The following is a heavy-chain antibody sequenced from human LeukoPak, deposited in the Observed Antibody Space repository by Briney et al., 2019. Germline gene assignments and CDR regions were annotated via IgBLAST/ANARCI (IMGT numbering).Heavy chain of an antibody. CDR3: ARWYFDWFDAFDI. D-gene: IGHD3-9*01. CDR1: GGSISSYY. J-gene: IGHJ3*02. Sequence: SETLSLTCTVSGGSISSYYWSWIRQPPGKGLEWIGYIYYSGSTNYNPSLKSRVTISVDTSKNQFSLKLSSVTAADTAVYYCARWYFDWFDAFDIWGQGTMVTVSS. CDR2: IYYSGST. V-gene: IGHV4-59*12.